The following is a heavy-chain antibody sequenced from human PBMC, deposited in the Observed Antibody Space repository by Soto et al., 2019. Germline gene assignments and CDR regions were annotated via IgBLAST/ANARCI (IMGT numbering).Heavy chain of an antibody. Sequence: PSETLSLTCAVSGGSISSSNWWSWVRQPPGKGLEWIGEIYHSGSTYYNPSLKSRVTISVDTSKNQFSLKLSSVTAADTAVYYCARDGGNWNRPGLDYWGQGTLVTVSS. D-gene: IGHD1-20*01. CDR1: GGSISSSNW. J-gene: IGHJ4*02. V-gene: IGHV4-4*02. CDR3: ARDGGNWNRPGLDY. CDR2: IYHSGST.